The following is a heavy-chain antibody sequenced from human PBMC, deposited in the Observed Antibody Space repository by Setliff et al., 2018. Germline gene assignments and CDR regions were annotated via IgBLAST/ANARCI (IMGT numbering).Heavy chain of an antibody. V-gene: IGHV4-59*02. Sequence: SETLSLTCTVSGASVRSHYWSWIRQPPGKGLEWIGFIFYSGDTKSNPSLKSRVTMSVDTSKNQFSLKLSSVTAADTAVYYCARDRTYYGSGTYTRWFDYWGQGTLVTVPQ. J-gene: IGHJ4*02. CDR3: ARDRTYYGSGTYTRWFDY. CDR1: GASVRSHY. CDR2: IFYSGDT. D-gene: IGHD3-10*01.